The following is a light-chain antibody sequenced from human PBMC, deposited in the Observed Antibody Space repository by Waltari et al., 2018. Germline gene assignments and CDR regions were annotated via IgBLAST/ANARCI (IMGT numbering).Light chain of an antibody. CDR3: SSYRSSVIYV. CDR1: SRDIGTYNY. CDR2: DVN. J-gene: IGLJ1*01. Sequence: QSALTQSASVSGSPGQSITISCTGPSRDIGTYNYVSWYQPRPGQAPKLMIYDVNNRPSGVSSRFSGSKSGNTASLTISGLQSEDEAEYYCSSYRSSVIYVFGTGTKVTVL. V-gene: IGLV2-14*01.